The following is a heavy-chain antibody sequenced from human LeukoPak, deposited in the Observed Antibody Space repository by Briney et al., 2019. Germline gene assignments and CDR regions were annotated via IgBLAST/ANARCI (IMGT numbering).Heavy chain of an antibody. J-gene: IGHJ5*02. V-gene: IGHV4-39*01. Sequence: SETLSLTCTVSGGSISSSSYYWGWIRQPPGKGLEWIGGIYYSGSTYYNPSLKSRVTISVDTSKNQFSLKLSSVTAADTAVYYCARQGYGDANWFDPWGQGTLVTVSS. CDR1: GGSISSSSYY. D-gene: IGHD4-17*01. CDR2: IYYSGST. CDR3: ARQGYGDANWFDP.